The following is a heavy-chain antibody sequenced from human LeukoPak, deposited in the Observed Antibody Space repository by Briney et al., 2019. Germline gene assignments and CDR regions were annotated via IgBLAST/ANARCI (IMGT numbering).Heavy chain of an antibody. CDR3: ASGGAA. V-gene: IGHV3-48*04. D-gene: IGHD2-15*01. CDR2: ITSSSSTI. CDR1: GFTFSTYS. Sequence: GGSLRLSCTASGFTFSTYSMNWVRQAPGKGLEWISYITSSSSTIFYADSVKGRFTISRDNAKNSVYLQMNSLRAEDTAVYYCASGGAAWGQGTLVTVSS. J-gene: IGHJ5*02.